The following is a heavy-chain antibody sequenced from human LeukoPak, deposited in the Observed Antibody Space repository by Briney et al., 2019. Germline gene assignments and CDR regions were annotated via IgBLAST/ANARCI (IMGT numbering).Heavy chain of an antibody. CDR2: ISSNGGST. D-gene: IGHD3-9*01. CDR3: ARDGGVPDYDILTGYPGPWEFDP. Sequence: PGGSLRLSYAASGFTFSGYAMHWVRQAPGKGLEYVSTISSNGGSTYYANSMKGRFTIPRDNSKITLYLQMGSLRAEDMAVYYCARDGGVPDYDILTGYPGPWEFDPWGQGTLVTVSS. V-gene: IGHV3-64*01. CDR1: GFTFSGYA. J-gene: IGHJ5*02.